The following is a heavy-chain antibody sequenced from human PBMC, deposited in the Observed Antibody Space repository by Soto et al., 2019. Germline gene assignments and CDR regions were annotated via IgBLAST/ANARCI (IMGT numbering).Heavy chain of an antibody. D-gene: IGHD5-12*01. J-gene: IGHJ4*02. V-gene: IGHV3-33*01. CDR1: GFTFSSYG. Sequence: GGSLRLSCAASGFTFSSYGMHWVRQAPGKGLEWVAVIWYDGSNKYYADSVKGRFTISRDNSKNTLYLQMNSLRAEDTAVYYCARGFSGYEPFDYWGQGTLVTVSS. CDR3: ARGFSGYEPFDY. CDR2: IWYDGSNK.